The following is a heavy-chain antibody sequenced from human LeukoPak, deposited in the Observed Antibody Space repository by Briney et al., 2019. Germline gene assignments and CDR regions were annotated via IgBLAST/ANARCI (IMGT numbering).Heavy chain of an antibody. J-gene: IGHJ4*02. V-gene: IGHV4-4*09. Sequence: SETLSLTCTVSVGSISGYYWSWIRQPPGKGLEWIGYIYSSGSTTYNSSLKSRVTISVDTSKNQFSLKLSSVTAADTAVYYCARRAVAENYFDYWGQGTLVTVSS. D-gene: IGHD6-19*01. CDR2: IYSSGST. CDR3: ARRAVAENYFDY. CDR1: VGSISGYY.